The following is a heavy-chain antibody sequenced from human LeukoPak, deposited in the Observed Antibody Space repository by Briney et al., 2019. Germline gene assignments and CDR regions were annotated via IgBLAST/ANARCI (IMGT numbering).Heavy chain of an antibody. D-gene: IGHD4-23*01. CDR1: GFTFSDYY. CDR2: ISSSGSTI. Sequence: GGSLRLSCAASGFTFSDYYMSWIRQAPGKGLEWVSYISSSGSTIYYADSVKGRFTISRDNAKNSLYLQMNSLRIEDTALYYCARDYRATVVTAGPDYWGQGTLVTVSS. V-gene: IGHV3-11*04. J-gene: IGHJ4*02. CDR3: ARDYRATVVTAGPDY.